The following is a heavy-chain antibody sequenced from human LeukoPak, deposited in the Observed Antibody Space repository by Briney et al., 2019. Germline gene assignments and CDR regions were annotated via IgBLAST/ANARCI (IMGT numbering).Heavy chain of an antibody. CDR3: ARVPCGGDCSRFDY. CDR1: GGSISSSYYY. CDR2: IYFSGST. V-gene: IGHV4-39*07. J-gene: IGHJ4*02. D-gene: IGHD2-21*02. Sequence: PSETLSLTCTVSGGSISSSYYYWGWIRQPPGKGLEWIGSIYFSGSTYYNPSLKSRVTISVDTSKNQFSLKLSSVTAADTAVYYCARVPCGGDCSRFDYWGQGTLVTVSS.